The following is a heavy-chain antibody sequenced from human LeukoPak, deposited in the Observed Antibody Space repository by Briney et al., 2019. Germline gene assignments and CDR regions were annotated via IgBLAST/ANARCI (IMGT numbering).Heavy chain of an antibody. CDR3: VRDQWLAYNYYMDV. CDR2: ISSSGSTI. D-gene: IGHD6-19*01. CDR1: GFTFSDYY. Sequence: GGSLRLSCAASGFTFSDYYMSWIRQAPGKGLEWVSYISSSGSTIYYADSVKGRFTISRDNAKNSLYLQMNSLRAEDTAVYFCVRDQWLAYNYYMDVWGKGTTVTVSS. J-gene: IGHJ6*03. V-gene: IGHV3-11*04.